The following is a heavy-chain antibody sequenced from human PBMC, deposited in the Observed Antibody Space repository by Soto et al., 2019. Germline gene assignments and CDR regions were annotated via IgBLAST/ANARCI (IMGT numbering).Heavy chain of an antibody. J-gene: IGHJ6*02. CDR2: ISAYNGNT. CDR1: GYTFNSYG. Sequence: ASVKVSCKASGYTFNSYGISWVRQAPGQGLEWMGWISAYNGNTNYAQKLQGRVTMTTDTSTSTAYMELRSLRSDDTAVYYCARSRTKTTFNYYYYYGMDVWGQGTTVTVSS. CDR3: ARSRTKTTFNYYYYYGMDV. V-gene: IGHV1-18*01. D-gene: IGHD1-7*01.